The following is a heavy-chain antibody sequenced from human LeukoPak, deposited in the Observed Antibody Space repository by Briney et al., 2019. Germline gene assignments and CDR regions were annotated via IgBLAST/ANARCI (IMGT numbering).Heavy chain of an antibody. V-gene: IGHV1-46*01. Sequence: ASVKVSCKASGYTFTSYYMHWVRQAPGQGLEWMGIINPSGGSTSYAQKFQGRVTMTRDTSTSTAYMELRSLRSDDTAGYYCARALQYYYDSSGYYPTFDYWGQGTLVTVSS. CDR1: GYTFTSYY. D-gene: IGHD3-22*01. CDR3: ARALQYYYDSSGYYPTFDY. CDR2: INPSGGST. J-gene: IGHJ4*02.